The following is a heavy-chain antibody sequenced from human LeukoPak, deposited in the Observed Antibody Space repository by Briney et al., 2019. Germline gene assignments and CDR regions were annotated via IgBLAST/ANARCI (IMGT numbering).Heavy chain of an antibody. CDR3: ARDRFCTTDRCSDY. D-gene: IGHD2-8*01. CDR2: IRTDGTST. Sequence: GGSLRLSCAASGFTFSSYWMSWVRQAPGKGLVWVARIRTDGTSTSYADSVKGRFTISRDNAKNTLYLQMNSLRVEDTAVYYCARDRFCTTDRCSDYWGQGTLVTVSS. J-gene: IGHJ4*02. V-gene: IGHV3-74*01. CDR1: GFTFSSYW.